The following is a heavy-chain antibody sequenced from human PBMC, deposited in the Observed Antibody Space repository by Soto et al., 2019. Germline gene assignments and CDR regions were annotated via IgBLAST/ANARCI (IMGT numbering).Heavy chain of an antibody. Sequence: ASVKVSCKASGYTFTSYDINWVRQATGQGLEWMGWMNPNSGNTGYAQKFQGRVTMTRNTSISTAYMELSSLRSEDTAVYYCSRGPPPYYHYYYLDVWGKGTTVTVSS. CDR2: MNPNSGNT. CDR3: SRGPPPYYHYYYLDV. V-gene: IGHV1-8*01. CDR1: GYTFTSYD. J-gene: IGHJ6*03.